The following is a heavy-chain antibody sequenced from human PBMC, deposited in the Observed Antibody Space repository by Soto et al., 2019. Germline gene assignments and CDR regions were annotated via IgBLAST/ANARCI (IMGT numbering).Heavy chain of an antibody. CDR1: GFTFSRYG. Sequence: QVQLVESGGGVVQPGRSLRLSCAASGFTFSRYGMHWVRQAPGKGLEWVAIIWHDGSKKYYGDSVKGRFTIARDKSKNTLYLEMNSLRAEDTAVYYCARDPLSFGSYYYCGMDVWGQGTTVTVSS. D-gene: IGHD3-10*01. V-gene: IGHV3-33*01. J-gene: IGHJ6*02. CDR2: IWHDGSKK. CDR3: ARDPLSFGSYYYCGMDV.